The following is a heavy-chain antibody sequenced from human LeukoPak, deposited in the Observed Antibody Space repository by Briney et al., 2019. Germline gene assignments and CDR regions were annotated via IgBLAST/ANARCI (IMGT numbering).Heavy chain of an antibody. CDR1: GFAFSSYG. CDR3: AKETYSTSWQLDS. CDR2: ISYDGSTE. V-gene: IGHV3-30*18. Sequence: PGGSLRLSCAASGFAFSSYGVHWVRQAPGKGLEWVAVISYDGSTEYYIDSVKGRFTISRDNSENTLYLQMNSLRAEDTAVYYCAKETYSTSWQLDSWGQGTLVTVSS. D-gene: IGHD2-2*01. J-gene: IGHJ4*02.